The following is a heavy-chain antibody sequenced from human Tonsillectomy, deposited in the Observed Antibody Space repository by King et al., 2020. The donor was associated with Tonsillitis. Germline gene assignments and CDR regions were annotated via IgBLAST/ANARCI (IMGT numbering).Heavy chain of an antibody. CDR3: ARPYSSSFWFFDL. CDR2: IYYSGNT. V-gene: IGHV4-59*08. J-gene: IGHJ2*01. Sequence: QLQESGPGLVKPSETLSLTCTVSGGSISSYYWSWIRQPPGKGLEWIGFIYYSGNTNYNPSLKSQGSMSLDTSKNHFSLRLSSVTAADSAVYYCARPYSSSFWFFDLWGRGTLVTVSS. D-gene: IGHD6-6*01. CDR1: GGSISSYY.